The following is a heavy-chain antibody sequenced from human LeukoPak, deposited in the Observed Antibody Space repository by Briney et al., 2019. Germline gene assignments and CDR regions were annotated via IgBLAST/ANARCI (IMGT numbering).Heavy chain of an antibody. CDR3: ARGAVGYYYYGMDV. V-gene: IGHV1-69*04. CDR1: GGTFSSYA. Sequence: WASVKVSCKASGGTFSSYAISWVRQAPGQGLEWMGRIIPILGIANYAQKFQGRVTITADKSTSTAYMELSSLRSEDTAVYYCARGAVGYYYYGMDVWGQGTTVTVSS. J-gene: IGHJ6*02. CDR2: IIPILGIA. D-gene: IGHD6-19*01.